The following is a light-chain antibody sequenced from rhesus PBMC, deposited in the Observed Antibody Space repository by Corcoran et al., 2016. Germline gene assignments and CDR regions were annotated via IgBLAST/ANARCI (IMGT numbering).Light chain of an antibody. V-gene: IGKV1-74*01. CDR1: ENVNNY. J-gene: IGKJ4*01. CDR3: RHGYGTLT. CDR2: KAS. Sequence: DIQMTQSPSSLSASVGDRVTITRRASENVNNYLNWYQQKPGKSPKLLIYKASTLQSGVPSRLSGSGFETDYPFTNSSLQPEDVATYYGRHGYGTLTFSGGTKVEIK.